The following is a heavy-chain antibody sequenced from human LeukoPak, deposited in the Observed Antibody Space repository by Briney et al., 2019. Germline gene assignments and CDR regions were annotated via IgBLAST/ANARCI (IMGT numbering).Heavy chain of an antibody. CDR3: ARGQTPYDSSGSYYAAV. J-gene: IGHJ4*02. Sequence: GSLRLSCAASGFTFSSYSMSWIRQPPGRGLEWIGYIYYSGSTNYNPSLKSRVTISVDTSKNQFSLKLSSVTAADTAVYYCARGQTPYDSSGSYYAAVWGQGTLVTVST. D-gene: IGHD3-22*01. V-gene: IGHV4-59*01. CDR2: IYYSGST. CDR1: GFTFSSYS.